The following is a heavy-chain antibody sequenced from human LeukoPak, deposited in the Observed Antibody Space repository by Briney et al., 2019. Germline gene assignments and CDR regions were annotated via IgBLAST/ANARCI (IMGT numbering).Heavy chain of an antibody. CDR2: IYYSGST. D-gene: IGHD2-8*01. Sequence: SQTLSLTCTVSGGSISSGGYYWSWIRQHPGKGLEWIGYIYYSGSTYYNPSLKSRVTMSVDTSKSQFSLKLSSVTAADTAVYYCARTPYCTNGICYQRNYFDYWGQGNLVTVSS. CDR3: ARTPYCTNGICYQRNYFDY. V-gene: IGHV4-31*03. CDR1: GGSISSGGYY. J-gene: IGHJ4*02.